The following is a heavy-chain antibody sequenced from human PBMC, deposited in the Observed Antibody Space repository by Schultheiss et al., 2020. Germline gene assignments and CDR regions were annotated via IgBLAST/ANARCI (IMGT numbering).Heavy chain of an antibody. Sequence: GESLKISCAASGFTFSSYAMSWVRQAPGKGLEWVSGISGSGGSTYYADSVKGRFTISRDNSKNTLYLQMNSLRAEDTAVYYCAKATRGGSSWYFYYYGMDVWGKGTTVTVSS. J-gene: IGHJ6*04. CDR2: ISGSGGST. D-gene: IGHD6-13*01. CDR1: GFTFSSYA. V-gene: IGHV3-23*01. CDR3: AKATRGGSSWYFYYYGMDV.